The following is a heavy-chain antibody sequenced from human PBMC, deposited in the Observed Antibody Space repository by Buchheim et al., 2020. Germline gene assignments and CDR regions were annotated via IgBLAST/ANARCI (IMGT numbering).Heavy chain of an antibody. D-gene: IGHD2-15*01. CDR2: MSGSGGGT. V-gene: IGHV3-23*01. CDR1: GFTLSSYS. J-gene: IGHJ4*01. CDR3: AKRGGSTYYFDY. Sequence: EVQLLESGGGLVQPGGSLRLSCAASGFTLSSYSMSWVRQAPGKGLEWVSSMSGSGGGTYYADSLKGRFAISRDSSKNPLYLQMDSLGADDTAVYYCAKRGGSTYYFDYWGHGTL.